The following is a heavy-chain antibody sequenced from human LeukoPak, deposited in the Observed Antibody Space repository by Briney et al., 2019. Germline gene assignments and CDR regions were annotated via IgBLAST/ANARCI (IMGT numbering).Heavy chain of an antibody. CDR2: ISSSGSTM. J-gene: IGHJ4*02. V-gene: IGHV3-11*01. D-gene: IGHD3-22*01. Sequence: GGSLRLSCAASGFIFTDYYMSWIRQAPGKGLEWVSYISSSGSTMYYADSVKGRFTISRDNAKNSLYLQMNSLRAEDTAVYYCVRDDDRPDNGLDHWGQGTLVTVSS. CDR3: VRDDDRPDNGLDH. CDR1: GFIFTDYY.